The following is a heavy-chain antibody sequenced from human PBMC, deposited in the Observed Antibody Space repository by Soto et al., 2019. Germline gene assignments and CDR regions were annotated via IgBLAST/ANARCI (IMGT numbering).Heavy chain of an antibody. D-gene: IGHD4-4*01. CDR1: GFTVSSNY. J-gene: IGHJ6*03. Sequence: GGSLRLSCAASGFTVSSNYMSWVRQAPGKGLEWVSVIYSGGSTYYADSVKGRFTISRDNSKNTLYLQMNSLRAEDTAVYYCARVTTDYYYYMDVWGQGTTVPVSS. CDR2: IYSGGST. CDR3: ARVTTDYYYYMDV. V-gene: IGHV3-66*01.